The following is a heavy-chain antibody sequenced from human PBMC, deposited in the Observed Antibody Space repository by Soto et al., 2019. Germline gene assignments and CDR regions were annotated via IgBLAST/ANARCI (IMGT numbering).Heavy chain of an antibody. CDR1: GHSFTSYW. V-gene: IGHV5-10-1*01. D-gene: IGHD2-2*02. J-gene: IGHJ5*02. CDR2: IDPSDSYT. CDR3: ARQGGYCSSTSCYSWFDP. Sequence: PGESLKISCKGSGHSFTSYWISWVRQMPGKGLEWMGRIDPSDSYTNYSPSFQGHVTISADKSISTAYLQWSSLKASDTAMYYCARQGGYCSSTSCYSWFDPWGQGTLVTVSS.